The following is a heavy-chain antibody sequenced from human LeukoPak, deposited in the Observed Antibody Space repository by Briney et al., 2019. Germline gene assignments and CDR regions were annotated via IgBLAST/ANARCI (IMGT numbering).Heavy chain of an antibody. CDR2: INPNSGGT. J-gene: IGHJ4*02. V-gene: IGHV1-2*02. CDR3: ARSYYYDSSVDY. Sequence: ASVKVSCKASGYTFTGYYMHWVRQAPGQGLERMGWINPNSGGTNYAQKFQGRVTMTRDASISTAYMELSRLRSDDTAVYYCARSYYYDSSVDYWGQGTLVTVSS. CDR1: GYTFTGYY. D-gene: IGHD3-22*01.